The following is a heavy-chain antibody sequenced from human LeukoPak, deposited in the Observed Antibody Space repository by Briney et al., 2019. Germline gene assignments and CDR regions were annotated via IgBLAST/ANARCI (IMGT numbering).Heavy chain of an antibody. Sequence: ASVKVSCKASGYTLTSYFMHWVRQAPGQGLGWMGIINPSGGTTSYAQKFQGRVTMTRDTSTSTVYMELSSLRSEDTAVYYCARGIQLWFYFDYWGQGTLVTVSS. CDR2: INPSGGTT. CDR1: GYTLTSYF. V-gene: IGHV1-46*01. J-gene: IGHJ4*02. CDR3: ARGIQLWFYFDY. D-gene: IGHD5-18*01.